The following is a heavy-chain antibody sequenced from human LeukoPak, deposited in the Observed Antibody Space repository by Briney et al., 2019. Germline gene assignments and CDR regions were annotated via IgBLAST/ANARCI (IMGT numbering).Heavy chain of an antibody. CDR3: ARGLWPVYVVVTAIGYSDY. V-gene: IGHV1-69*04. CDR1: GGTFSSYA. D-gene: IGHD2-21*02. CDR2: IIPIFGIA. Sequence: GASVKVSCKASGGTFSSYAISWVRQAPGQGLEWMGRIIPIFGIANYAQKFQGRVTMTRDTSTSTVYMELSSLRSEDTAVYYCARGLWPVYVVVTAIGYSDYWGQGTLVTVSS. J-gene: IGHJ4*02.